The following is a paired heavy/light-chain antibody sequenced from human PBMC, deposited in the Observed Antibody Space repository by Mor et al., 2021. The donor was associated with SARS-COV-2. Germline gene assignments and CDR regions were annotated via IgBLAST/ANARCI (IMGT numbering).Light chain of an antibody. Sequence: DVVMTQSPLSLPVTLGQPASISCRSSQSLVYSDGNTYLNWFQQRPGQSPRRLIYKVSNRDSGVPDRFSGSGSGTDFTLKISRVEAEDVGFYYCMQGTHWPWTFGQGTKVEIK. CDR2: KVS. CDR3: MQGTHWPWT. CDR1: QSLVYSDGNTY. V-gene: IGKV2-30*01. J-gene: IGKJ1*01.
Heavy chain of an antibody. V-gene: IGHV3-30*03. CDR3: EATEDQDLHYYYGMDV. Sequence: QFQLVESGGGVVQPGRSLRLSCAASGFTFSNYAMHWVRQAPGKGLEWVAVISYDGSYKYYADSVKGRFTISRDNSKNTLYLQMNSLRAEDTAVYYCEATEDQDLHYYYGMDVWGQGTTVTVSS. D-gene: IGHD5-12*01. CDR1: GFTFSNYA. CDR2: ISYDGSYK. J-gene: IGHJ6*02.